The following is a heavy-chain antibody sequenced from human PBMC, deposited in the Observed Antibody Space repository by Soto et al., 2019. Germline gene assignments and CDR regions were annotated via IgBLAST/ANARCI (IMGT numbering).Heavy chain of an antibody. CDR2: ISPDGSAK. Sequence: PGGSLRLSCAGSGFTFSSHWMSWVRQAPGKGLEWVANISPDGSAKSYVDSVQDRFTITRDNSKNSLYLQMNSLRAEDTAVYYCARADCTAPYCYPWPINYGLDVWGQGTTVTDSS. V-gene: IGHV3-7*01. CDR3: ARADCTAPYCYPWPINYGLDV. J-gene: IGHJ6*02. CDR1: GFTFSSHW. D-gene: IGHD2-15*01.